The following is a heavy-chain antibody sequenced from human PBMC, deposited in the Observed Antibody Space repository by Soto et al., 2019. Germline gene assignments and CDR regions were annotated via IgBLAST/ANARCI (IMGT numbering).Heavy chain of an antibody. J-gene: IGHJ4*02. CDR1: GYTFTSYG. D-gene: IGHD5-12*01. V-gene: IGHV1-18*01. Sequence: ASVKVSCKASGYTFTSYGISWVRQAPGQRLEWMGWINACNGNTNYSQKFQGRVTITRDTSASTAYMELSSLRSEDTAVYYCARDSVAASGYDYWGRGTLVTVSS. CDR3: ARDSVAASGYDY. CDR2: INACNGNT.